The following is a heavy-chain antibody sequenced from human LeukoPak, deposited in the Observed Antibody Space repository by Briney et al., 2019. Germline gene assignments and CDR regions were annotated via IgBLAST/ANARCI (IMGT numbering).Heavy chain of an antibody. Sequence: PGGSLRLSCAASGLTFSSYSMSWVRQAPGKGLEWVSAVSGSGGGTYYADSVKGRFTISRDNSKNTLYLQMNSLRAEDTAAYYCARGGILYGMDVWGQGTTVTVSS. D-gene: IGHD6-13*01. V-gene: IGHV3-23*01. CDR3: ARGGILYGMDV. CDR2: VSGSGGGT. J-gene: IGHJ6*02. CDR1: GLTFSSYS.